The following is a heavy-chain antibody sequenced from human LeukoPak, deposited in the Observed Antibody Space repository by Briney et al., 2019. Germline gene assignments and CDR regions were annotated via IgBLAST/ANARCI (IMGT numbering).Heavy chain of an antibody. Sequence: ASVKVSCKASGGTFSSYAISWVRQAPGQGLEWMGRIIPILGIANYAQKFQGRVTITADKSTSTAYMELSSLRSEDTAVYYCARGGVPGANNWFDPWGQGTLVTVSS. CDR2: IIPILGIA. J-gene: IGHJ5*02. CDR3: ARGGVPGANNWFDP. CDR1: GGTFSSYA. D-gene: IGHD4/OR15-4a*01. V-gene: IGHV1-69*04.